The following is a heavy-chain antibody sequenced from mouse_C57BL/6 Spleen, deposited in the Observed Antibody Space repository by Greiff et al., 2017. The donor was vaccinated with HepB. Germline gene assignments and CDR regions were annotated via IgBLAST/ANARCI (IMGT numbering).Heavy chain of an antibody. V-gene: IGHV14-2*01. D-gene: IGHD3-2*02. Sequence: VQLQQPGAELVKPGASVKLSCTASGFTFTDYYMHWVKQRPEQGLEWIGRIDPEDGETKYAPKFQGKATITVDTSSNTAYLQLSSLTSEDTAVYYCARWPAQATRAMDYWGQGTSVTVSS. CDR1: GFTFTDYY. CDR2: IDPEDGET. J-gene: IGHJ4*01. CDR3: ARWPAQATRAMDY.